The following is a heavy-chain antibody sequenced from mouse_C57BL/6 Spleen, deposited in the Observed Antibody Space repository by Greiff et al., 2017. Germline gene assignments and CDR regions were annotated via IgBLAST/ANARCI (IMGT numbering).Heavy chain of an antibody. V-gene: IGHV1-15*01. CDR2: IDPETGGT. CDR1: GYTFTDYE. Sequence: QVQLKESGAELVRPGASVTLSCKASGYTFTDYEMHWVKQTPVHGLEWIGAIDPETGGTAYNQKFKGKAILTADKSSSTAYMELRSLTSEDSAVYYCTMRRDDAMDYWGQGTSVTVSS. J-gene: IGHJ4*01. CDR3: TMRRDDAMDY.